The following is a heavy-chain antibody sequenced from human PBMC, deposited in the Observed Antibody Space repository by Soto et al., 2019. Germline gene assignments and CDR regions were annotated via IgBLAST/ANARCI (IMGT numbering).Heavy chain of an antibody. CDR3: ASYSYSSSWYFFSPPDPARLNFDY. J-gene: IGHJ4*02. V-gene: IGHV3-7*05. Sequence: GESLKISCAASGFTFSSYWMSWVRQAPGKGLEWVANIKQDGSEKYYVDSVKGRFTISRDNAKNSLYLQMNSLRAEDTAVYYCASYSYSSSWYFFSPPDPARLNFDYWGQGTLVTVSS. CDR2: IKQDGSEK. CDR1: GFTFSSYW. D-gene: IGHD6-13*01.